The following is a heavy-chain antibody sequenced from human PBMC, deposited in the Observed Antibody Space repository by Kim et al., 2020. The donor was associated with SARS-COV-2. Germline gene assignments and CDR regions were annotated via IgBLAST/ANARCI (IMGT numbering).Heavy chain of an antibody. J-gene: IGHJ4*02. CDR3: ATNLAAAGVV. Sequence: DKKYYVESGKGRLTISRDNSKNTLYLQMSSLRVEDTAVYYCATNLAAAGVVWGQGTLVTVSS. V-gene: IGHV3-66*01. D-gene: IGHD6-13*01. CDR2: DKK.